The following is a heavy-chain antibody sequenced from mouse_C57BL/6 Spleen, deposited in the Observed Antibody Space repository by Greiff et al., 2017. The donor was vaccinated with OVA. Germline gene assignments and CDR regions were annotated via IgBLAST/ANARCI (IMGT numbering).Heavy chain of an antibody. D-gene: IGHD2-5*01. CDR2: IDPANGNT. CDR3: ARDSNRYAMDY. J-gene: IGHJ4*01. CDR1: GFTIKNTY. V-gene: IGHV14-3*01. Sequence: VQLQQSVAELVRPGASVKLSCTASGFTIKNTYMHWVKQRPEQGLEWIGRIDPANGNTKYAPKFQGKATITADTSSNTAYLQLSSLTSEDTAIYYCARDSNRYAMDYWGQGASVTVSS.